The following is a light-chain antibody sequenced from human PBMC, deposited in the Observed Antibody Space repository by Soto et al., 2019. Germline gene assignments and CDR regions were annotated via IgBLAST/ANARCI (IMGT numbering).Light chain of an antibody. J-gene: IGKJ2*01. CDR3: QQCGSAPQT. CDR2: SAS. Sequence: EIVLTQSPGTLSLSPGERATLSCRASQSISSSLAWYQQKPGQPPRLLISSASTRATGVPDRFGGSGSGTDFSLTSNRVEPEDFAVYFCQQCGSAPQTFGQGTKLEIK. V-gene: IGKV3-20*01. CDR1: QSISSS.